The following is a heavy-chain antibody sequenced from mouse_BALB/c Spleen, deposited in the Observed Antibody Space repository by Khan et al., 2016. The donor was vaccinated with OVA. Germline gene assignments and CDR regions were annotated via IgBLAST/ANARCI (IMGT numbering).Heavy chain of an antibody. V-gene: IGHV9-3-1*01. CDR3: ERADGNGWFDF. D-gene: IGHD2-1*01. CDR1: GYTFTNYG. Sequence: QIQLVQSGPELKKPGETVKISCKASGYTFTNYGMNWVKQAPGKGLKWMGWINTYTGEPTYADDFKGRFAFSLETSASTAYSQINNLKNEDTATYYCERADGNGWFDFGSQGTMVTVSA. J-gene: IGHJ3*01. CDR2: INTYTGEP.